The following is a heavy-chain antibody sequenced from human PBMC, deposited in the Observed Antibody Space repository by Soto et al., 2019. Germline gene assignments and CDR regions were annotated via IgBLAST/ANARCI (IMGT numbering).Heavy chain of an antibody. CDR3: ARALLTKIDY. CDR2: INHSGST. D-gene: IGHD2-2*01. CDR1: GGSFSGYY. V-gene: IGHV4-34*01. Sequence: QVQLQQWGAGLLKPSETLSLTCAVYGGSFSGYYWSWIRQPPGKGLEWIGEINHSGSTNYNPSLKSRVTISVDTSKNQFSLKLSSVTAADTAVYYCARALLTKIDYWGQGTLVTVSS. J-gene: IGHJ4*02.